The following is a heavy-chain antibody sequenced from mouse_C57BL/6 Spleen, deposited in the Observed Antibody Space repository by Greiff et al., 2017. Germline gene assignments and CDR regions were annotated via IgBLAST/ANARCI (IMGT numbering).Heavy chain of an antibody. D-gene: IGHD3-2*02. Sequence: VQLQQPGAELVRPGSSVKLSCKASGYTFTSYWMHWVKQRPIQGLEWIGNIDPSDSETHYSQKFKDKATLTVDKSSSTAYMQLSSLTSEDSAVYYCARGGQLRLPHAMDYWGQGTSVTVSS. CDR1: GYTFTSYW. V-gene: IGHV1-52*01. CDR2: IDPSDSET. J-gene: IGHJ4*01. CDR3: ARGGQLRLPHAMDY.